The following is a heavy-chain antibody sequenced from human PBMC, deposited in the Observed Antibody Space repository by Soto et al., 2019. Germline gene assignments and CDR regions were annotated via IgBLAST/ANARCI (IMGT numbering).Heavy chain of an antibody. D-gene: IGHD6-19*01. V-gene: IGHV3-7*01. CDR3: ARDNIAVAGTWFYYYYGMDV. J-gene: IGHJ6*02. CDR1: GFTFGSYW. Sequence: GGSLRLSCAASGFTFGSYWMSWVRQAPGKGLEWLATIKWDASDKKYVDSVKGRFTISRDNSKNTLYLQMNSLRAEDTAVYYCARDNIAVAGTWFYYYYGMDVWGQGTTVTVSS. CDR2: IKWDASDK.